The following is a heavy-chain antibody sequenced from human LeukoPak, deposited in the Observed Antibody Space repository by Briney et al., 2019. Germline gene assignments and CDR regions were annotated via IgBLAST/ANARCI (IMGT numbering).Heavy chain of an antibody. Sequence: GASVKVSCKASGGTFSSYAISWVRQAPGQGLEWMGGIIPIFGTANYAQKFQGRVTMTRDTSTSTVYMELSSLRSEDTAVYYCAREGTYGDNLFDYWGQGTLVTVSS. V-gene: IGHV1-69*05. CDR1: GGTFSSYA. J-gene: IGHJ4*02. CDR2: IIPIFGTA. D-gene: IGHD4-17*01. CDR3: AREGTYGDNLFDY.